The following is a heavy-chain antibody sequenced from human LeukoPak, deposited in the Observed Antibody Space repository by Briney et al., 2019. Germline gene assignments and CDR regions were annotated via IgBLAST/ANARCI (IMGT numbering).Heavy chain of an antibody. CDR2: INPNSGGT. D-gene: IGHD3-16*02. J-gene: IGHJ5*02. Sequence: PAASVRVSCKASGYTFTSYGISWVRQAPGQGLEWMGRINPNSGGTNYAQKFQGRVTMTRDTSISTAYMELSRLRSDDTAVYYCARALPPYDYVWGSYRLENNWFDPWGQGTLVTVSS. V-gene: IGHV1-2*06. CDR3: ARALPPYDYVWGSYRLENNWFDP. CDR1: GYTFTSYG.